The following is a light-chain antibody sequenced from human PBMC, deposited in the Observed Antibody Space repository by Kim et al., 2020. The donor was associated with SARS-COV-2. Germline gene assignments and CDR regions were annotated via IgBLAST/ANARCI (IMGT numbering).Light chain of an antibody. CDR2: QDS. CDR1: KLGDKY. V-gene: IGLV3-1*01. CDR3: QAWDSSTSVV. J-gene: IGLJ2*01. Sequence: VSPGQTASITCSGDKLGDKYACWYQQKPGQSPVLVIYQDSKRPSGIPERFSGSNSGNTATLTISGTQAMDEADYYCQAWDSSTSVVFGGGTQLTVL.